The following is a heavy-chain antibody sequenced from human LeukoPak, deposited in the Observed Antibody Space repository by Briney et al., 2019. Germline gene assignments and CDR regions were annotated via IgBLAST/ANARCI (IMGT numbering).Heavy chain of an antibody. CDR3: ARSRGYSYGTTFLDY. V-gene: IGHV4-59*08. CDR1: GGSISTYY. J-gene: IGHJ4*02. Sequence: SETLSLTCTVSGGSISTYYWSWIRQPPGKGLEWIGYIYYSGSINYNPSLKSRVTISVDTSKNQFSLKLSSVTAADTAVYYCARSRGYSYGTTFLDYWGQGTLVTVS. D-gene: IGHD5-18*01. CDR2: IYYSGSI.